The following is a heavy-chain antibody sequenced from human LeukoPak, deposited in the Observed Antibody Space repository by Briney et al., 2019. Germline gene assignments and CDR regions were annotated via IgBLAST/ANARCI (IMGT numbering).Heavy chain of an antibody. J-gene: IGHJ6*02. CDR1: GFTFSSYG. D-gene: IGHD6-19*01. V-gene: IGHV3-33*01. CDR2: IWYDGSNK. CDR3: ARLERYSGWYDYYYYGMDV. Sequence: PGRSLRLSCAASGFTFSSYGMHWVRQAPGKGLEWVAVIWYDGSNKYYADSVKGRFTISRDNSKNTLYLQMNSRRAEDTAVYYCARLERYSGWYDYYYYGMDVWGQGTTVTVSS.